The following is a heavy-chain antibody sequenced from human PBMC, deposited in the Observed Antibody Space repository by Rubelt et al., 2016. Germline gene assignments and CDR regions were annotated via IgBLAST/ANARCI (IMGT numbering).Heavy chain of an antibody. D-gene: IGHD3-22*01. V-gene: IGHV3-49*03. CDR2: IRSKPYGGTT. CDR3: TRVELDSSGYLNY. Sequence: EVQLVESGGGLVQPGRSLRLSCTASGFTFGDYTMSWFRQAPGKGLEWVGFIRSKPYGGTTEYAASVKGSFTISRDDSKSIAYLQINSQKSEETAVYYCTRVELDSSGYLNYWGQGTLVTVSS. J-gene: IGHJ4*02. CDR1: GFTFGDYT.